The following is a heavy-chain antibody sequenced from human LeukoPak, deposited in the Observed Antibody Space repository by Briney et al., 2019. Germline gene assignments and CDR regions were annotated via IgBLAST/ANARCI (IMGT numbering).Heavy chain of an antibody. CDR2: ISSSSSYI. CDR1: GFTFSSYS. V-gene: IGHV3-21*01. J-gene: IGHJ3*02. Sequence: GGSLRLSCAASGFTFSSYSMNWVRQAPGKGLEWVSSISSSSSYIYYADSVKGRFTISRDNAKNSLYLQMNSLRAEDTAVYYCAREGTTYYRAIDAFDIWGQGTMVTVSS. D-gene: IGHD3-10*01. CDR3: AREGTTYYRAIDAFDI.